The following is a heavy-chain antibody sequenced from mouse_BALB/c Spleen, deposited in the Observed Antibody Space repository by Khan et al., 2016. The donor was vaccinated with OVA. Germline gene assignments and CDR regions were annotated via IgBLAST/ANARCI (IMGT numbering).Heavy chain of an antibody. CDR1: GYTFTNYV. Sequence: VQLKQSGPELVEPGASVKMSCKASGYTFTNYVMHWVKQKPGQGLEWIGYINPYTAGTRYNEKFKGKATLTSDISSTTAYMELSRLTSEDAAVYYCAREASSWDFSFPYWGQGTLVTVSA. CDR2: INPYTAGT. V-gene: IGHV1S136*01. CDR3: AREASSWDFSFPY. J-gene: IGHJ3*01. D-gene: IGHD4-1*01.